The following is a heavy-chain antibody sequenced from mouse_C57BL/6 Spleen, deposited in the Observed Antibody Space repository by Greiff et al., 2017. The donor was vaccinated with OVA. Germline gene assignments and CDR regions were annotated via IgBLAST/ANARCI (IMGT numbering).Heavy chain of an antibody. CDR3: ARMRAGTDYFDY. CDR2: IDPSDSYT. CDR1: GYTFTSYW. V-gene: IGHV1-50*01. D-gene: IGHD4-1*01. Sequence: QVQLQQPGAELVKPGASVKLSCKASGYTFTSYWMQWVKQRPGQGLEWIGEIDPSDSYTNYNQKFKGKATLTVDTASSTAYMQLSSLTYEDSAVYYSARMRAGTDYFDYWGKGTTLTVSS. J-gene: IGHJ2*01.